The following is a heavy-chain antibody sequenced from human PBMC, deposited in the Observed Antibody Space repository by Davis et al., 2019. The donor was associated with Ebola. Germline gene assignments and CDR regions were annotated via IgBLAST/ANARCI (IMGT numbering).Heavy chain of an antibody. CDR1: GFSLSTSGMC. Sequence: SGPTLVKPTQTLTLTCTFSGFSLSTSGMCVSWIRQPPGKALEWLALIDWDDDKYYSTSLKTRLTISKDTSKNQVVLTMTNMDPVDTATYYCARILRPSYDFWSGYYNYYMDVWGKGTTVTVSS. CDR2: IDWDDDK. D-gene: IGHD3-3*01. CDR3: ARILRPSYDFWSGYYNYYMDV. V-gene: IGHV2-70*01. J-gene: IGHJ6*03.